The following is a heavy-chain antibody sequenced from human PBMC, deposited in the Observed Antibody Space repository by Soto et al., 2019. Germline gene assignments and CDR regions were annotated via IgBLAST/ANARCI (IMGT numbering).Heavy chain of an antibody. CDR2: IIPNLHPA. CDR3: ARELRTRSYYDSSGFGSWFDP. Sequence: QVQLEQSGAEVKKPGSSVKVSCKASGDTFTNYGISWVRQAPGQGLEWMGAIIPNLHPAEYAQNFQGRVTITGDDSTSTVYVELSSLRSEDTAVYYCARELRTRSYYDSSGFGSWFDPWGQGSQVTVSS. CDR1: GDTFTNYG. J-gene: IGHJ5*02. D-gene: IGHD3-22*01. V-gene: IGHV1-69*01.